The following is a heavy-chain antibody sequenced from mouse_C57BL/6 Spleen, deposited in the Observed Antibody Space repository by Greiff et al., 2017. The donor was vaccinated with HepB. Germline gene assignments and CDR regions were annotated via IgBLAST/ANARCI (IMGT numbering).Heavy chain of an antibody. CDR2: IYPRDGST. D-gene: IGHD1-1*01. CDR3: ARGEGIYYYGSSVFAY. J-gene: IGHJ3*01. V-gene: IGHV1-78*01. CDR1: GYTFTDHT. Sequence: VQLQQSDAELVKPGASVKISCKVSGYTFTDHTIHWMKQRPEQGLEWIGYIYPRDGSTKYNEKFKGKATLTADKSSSTAYMQLNSLTSEDSAVYFCARGEGIYYYGSSVFAYWGQGTLVTVSA.